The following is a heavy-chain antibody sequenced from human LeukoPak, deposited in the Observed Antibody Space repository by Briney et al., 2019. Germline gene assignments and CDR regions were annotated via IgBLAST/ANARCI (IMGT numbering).Heavy chain of an antibody. D-gene: IGHD6-19*01. CDR2: IKQDGSEK. J-gene: IGHJ4*02. CDR1: GFTFSSYW. V-gene: IGHV3-7*01. CDR3: VRPVAGTVNYFDY. Sequence: GGSLRLSCAASGFTFSSYWMSWVRQAPGKGLEWVANIKQDGSEKYYVDSVKGRFTISRDNAKNSLYLQMNSLRAEDTAVYYCVRPVAGTVNYFDYWGQGTLVTVSS.